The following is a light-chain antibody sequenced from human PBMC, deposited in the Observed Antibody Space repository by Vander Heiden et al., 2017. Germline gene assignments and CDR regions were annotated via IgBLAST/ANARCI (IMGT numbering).Light chain of an antibody. CDR1: QSVLYSSNNKNY. CDR2: CAS. J-gene: IGKJ2*01. V-gene: IGKV4-1*01. Sequence: DIVMTQSPDSLAVSLGERATINCKSSQSVLYSSNNKNYLAWYQHKLGQPPKLLFYCASTRESGVPYRFSGSGSGADFTLTISSLQAEDVAVYYCQQYYTTPYTFGQGTKLEIK. CDR3: QQYYTTPYT.